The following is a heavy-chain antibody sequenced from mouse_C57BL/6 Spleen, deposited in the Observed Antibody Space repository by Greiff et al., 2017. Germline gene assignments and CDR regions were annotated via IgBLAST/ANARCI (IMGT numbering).Heavy chain of an antibody. V-gene: IGHV1-50*01. D-gene: IGHD2-5*01. Sequence: QVQLKQPGAELVKPGASVKLSCKASGYTFTSYWMQWVKQRPGQGLEWIGEIDPSDSYTNYNQKFKGKATLTVDTSSSTAYMQLSSLTSEDSAVYYCAAYYSNYVRYYYAMDYWGQGTSVTVSS. CDR2: IDPSDSYT. CDR1: GYTFTSYW. J-gene: IGHJ4*01. CDR3: AAYYSNYVRYYYAMDY.